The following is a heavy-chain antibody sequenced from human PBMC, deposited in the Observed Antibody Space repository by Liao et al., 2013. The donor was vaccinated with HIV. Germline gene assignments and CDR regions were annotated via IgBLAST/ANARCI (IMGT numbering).Heavy chain of an antibody. J-gene: IGHJ3*02. Sequence: QGLLQESVPGLVKPSQTLSLTCTVSNYSVSSGDYYWTWIRRPAGKGLEWIGRLYTSGSSNYNPSFKSRVAMSIDTSKSQFSLILNSVTAADTAVYYCARQRVLMGFDAFDIWGQGTTVTVSS. CDR2: LYTSGSS. CDR1: NYSVSSGDYY. CDR3: ARQRVLMGFDAFDI. V-gene: IGHV4-61*02. D-gene: IGHD3-9*01.